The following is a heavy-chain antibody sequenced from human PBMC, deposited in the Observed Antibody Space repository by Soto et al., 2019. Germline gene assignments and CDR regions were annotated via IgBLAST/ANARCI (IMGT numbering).Heavy chain of an antibody. CDR3: ARDNVRDYDILTGYYSPSDFDY. CDR2: IKQDGSEK. V-gene: IGHV3-7*01. D-gene: IGHD3-9*01. Sequence: GGSLRLSCAASGFTFSSYWMSWVRQAPGKGLEWVANIKQDGSEKYYVDSVKGRFTISRDNAKNSLYLQMNSLRAEDTAVYCCARDNVRDYDILTGYYSPSDFDYWGQGTLVTVSS. J-gene: IGHJ4*02. CDR1: GFTFSSYW.